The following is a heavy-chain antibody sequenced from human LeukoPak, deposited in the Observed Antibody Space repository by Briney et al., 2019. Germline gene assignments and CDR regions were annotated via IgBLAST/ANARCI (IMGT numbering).Heavy chain of an antibody. D-gene: IGHD3-22*01. CDR1: GGSISSYY. Sequence: SETLSLTCTVSGGSISSYYWSWIRQPPGKGLEWIGFIHYSGSTNYNPSLKSRVTISVDTSKNQFSLKLDSVTAADTAVYYCARRYYDSSGYYSVDAFDIWGQGTMVTVSS. J-gene: IGHJ3*02. CDR2: IHYSGST. CDR3: ARRYYDSSGYYSVDAFDI. V-gene: IGHV4-59*08.